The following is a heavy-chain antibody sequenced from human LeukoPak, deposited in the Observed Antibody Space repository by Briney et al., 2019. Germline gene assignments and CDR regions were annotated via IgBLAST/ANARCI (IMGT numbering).Heavy chain of an antibody. D-gene: IGHD1-26*01. J-gene: IGHJ6*02. Sequence: GGSLRLSCAASGFTVSGSYMSWVRQAPGKGLEWVSVIYSGGSTYYADSVKGRFTISRDNSKNTLYLQMNSLRAEDTAVYYCARDYNSGSYFYYGMDVWGQGTTVTVSS. CDR1: GFTVSGSY. CDR2: IYSGGST. V-gene: IGHV3-53*01. CDR3: ARDYNSGSYFYYGMDV.